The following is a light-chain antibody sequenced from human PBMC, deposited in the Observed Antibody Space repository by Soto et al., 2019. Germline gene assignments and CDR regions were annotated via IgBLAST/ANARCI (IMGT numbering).Light chain of an antibody. CDR2: RNN. CDR3: AAWDDSLSGHVV. CDR1: SPNIGSNY. Sequence: QSVLNQPPSASGTPGQRFTISCSGSSPNIGSNYVYWYQQLPGTAPKLLIYRNNQRPSGVPDRFSGSKSGTSASLAISGLRSEDEADYYCAAWDDSLSGHVVFGGGTKLTVL. J-gene: IGLJ2*01. V-gene: IGLV1-47*01.